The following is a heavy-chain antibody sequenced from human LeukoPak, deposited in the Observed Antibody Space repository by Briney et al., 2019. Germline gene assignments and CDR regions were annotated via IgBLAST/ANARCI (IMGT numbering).Heavy chain of an antibody. CDR1: GFTFSSYW. D-gene: IGHD3-22*01. V-gene: IGHV3-74*01. CDR2: INSDGSST. J-gene: IGHJ4*02. Sequence: GGSLRLSCAASGFTFSSYWMHWVRQAPGKGLVWVSRINSDGSSTSYADSVKGRFTISRDNAKNTLYLQMNSLRAEDTAVYYCTRAPRIVVVLTDILPTTYYFDYWGQGTLVTVSS. CDR3: TRAPRIVVVLTDILPTTYYFDY.